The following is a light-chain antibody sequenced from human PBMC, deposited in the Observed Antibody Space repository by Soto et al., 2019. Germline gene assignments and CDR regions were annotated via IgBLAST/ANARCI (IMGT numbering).Light chain of an antibody. CDR2: DAS. V-gene: IGKV3-11*01. CDR1: QSVSSY. Sequence: EIVLTQSPATLSLSPGEGATLSCRASQSVSSYLAWYQQKPGQAPRLLIYDASKRATSIPPRFSGSGSGTDFTLTISSLEPEDFAVYYCQQRSDWPTFGGGTKVEIK. CDR3: QQRSDWPT. J-gene: IGKJ4*01.